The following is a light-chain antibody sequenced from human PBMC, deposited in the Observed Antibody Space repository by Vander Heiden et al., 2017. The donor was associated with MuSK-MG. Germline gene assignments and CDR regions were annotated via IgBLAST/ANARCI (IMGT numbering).Light chain of an antibody. CDR1: QSISSY. CDR3: QQSDSTPYT. CDR2: AAS. V-gene: IGKV1-39*01. J-gene: IGKJ2*01. Sequence: DIQMTHSPSSLSASVGDIVTITCQASQSISSYLNWYQQKPGKAPKLLIYAASSLQSGVPSRFSGSGSGTDFTLTISSLQPEDFATYYCQQSDSTPYTVGQGTKLEIK.